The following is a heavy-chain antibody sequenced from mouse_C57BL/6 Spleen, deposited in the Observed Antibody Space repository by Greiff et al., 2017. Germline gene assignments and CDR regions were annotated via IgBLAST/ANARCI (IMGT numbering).Heavy chain of an antibody. D-gene: IGHD2-4*01. J-gene: IGHJ3*01. Sequence: VQLQQPGAELVKPGASVKLSCKASGYTFTSYWMHWVKQRPEQGLEWIGMIHPNSGSTNYNEKFKSKATLTVDKSSSTAYMQLSSLTSEDSAVYYCARSDYDYDAYWGQGTLVTVSA. CDR3: ARSDYDYDAY. CDR2: IHPNSGST. CDR1: GYTFTSYW. V-gene: IGHV1-64*01.